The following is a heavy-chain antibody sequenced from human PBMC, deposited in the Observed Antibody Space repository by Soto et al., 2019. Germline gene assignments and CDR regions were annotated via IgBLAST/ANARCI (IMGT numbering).Heavy chain of an antibody. CDR1: GGTFSSYA. J-gene: IGHJ3*02. CDR2: IIPIFGTA. D-gene: IGHD3-22*01. CDR3: ARGRRTYYYDSRGYGRSAFDI. Sequence: QVQLVQSGAEVKKPGSSVKVSCKASGGTFSSYAISWVRQAPGQGLEWMGGIIPIFGTANYAQKLQGRVTITADDSTSRAYMELSSLRSEDTAVYYCARGRRTYYYDSRGYGRSAFDIWGQGTMVTVSS. V-gene: IGHV1-69*01.